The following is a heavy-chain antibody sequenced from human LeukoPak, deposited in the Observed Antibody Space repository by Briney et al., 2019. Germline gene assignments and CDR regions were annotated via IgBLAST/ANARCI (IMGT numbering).Heavy chain of an antibody. Sequence: PGGSLRLSCAASGFTFSSYAMHWVRQAPGKGLEWVAVISYDGSNKYYADSVKGRFTISRGNSKNTLYLQMNSLRAEDTAVYYCTISTSWYYFDYWGQGTLVTVSS. CDR2: ISYDGSNK. CDR3: TISTSWYYFDY. V-gene: IGHV3-30-3*01. CDR1: GFTFSSYA. D-gene: IGHD2-2*01. J-gene: IGHJ4*02.